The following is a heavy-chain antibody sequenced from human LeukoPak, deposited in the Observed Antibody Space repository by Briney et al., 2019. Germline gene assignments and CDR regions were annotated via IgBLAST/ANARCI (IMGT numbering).Heavy chain of an antibody. Sequence: PGGSLRLSCAASGFTFSSYSMNWVRQAPGKGLEWLSYISSSNIYYADSVKGRFTISRDNDKNSLYLQMNGLRDEDTAVYYCARDRIYAFDIWGQGTMVTVSS. J-gene: IGHJ3*02. D-gene: IGHD2/OR15-2a*01. CDR2: ISSSNI. CDR1: GFTFSSYS. V-gene: IGHV3-48*02. CDR3: ARDRIYAFDI.